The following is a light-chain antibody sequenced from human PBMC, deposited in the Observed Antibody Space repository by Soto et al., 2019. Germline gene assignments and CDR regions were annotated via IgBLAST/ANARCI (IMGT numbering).Light chain of an antibody. Sequence: QSVLTQPASVSGSPGQSITISCTGTSSDVGTYNLVSWYQQHPGKAPKLMIYEDNKRPSGVSNRFSGSKSGNTASLTVSGLQAEDEADYYRCAYAGSYTLVFGGGTKLTVL. V-gene: IGLV2-23*01. J-gene: IGLJ2*01. CDR1: SSDVGTYNL. CDR2: EDN. CDR3: CAYAGSYTLV.